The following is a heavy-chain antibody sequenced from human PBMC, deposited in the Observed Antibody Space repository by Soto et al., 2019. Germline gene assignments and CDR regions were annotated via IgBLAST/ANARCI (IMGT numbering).Heavy chain of an antibody. V-gene: IGHV4-59*01. D-gene: IGHD6-13*01. CDR1: GGSISSYY. Sequence: SETLSLTCTVSGGSISSYYWSWIRQPPGKGLEWIGYIYYSGSTNYNPSLKSRVTISVDTSKNQFSLKLSSVTAADTAVYYCARLPGIAAADRVGYYYYYMDVWGKGTTVTVSS. J-gene: IGHJ6*03. CDR2: IYYSGST. CDR3: ARLPGIAAADRVGYYYYYMDV.